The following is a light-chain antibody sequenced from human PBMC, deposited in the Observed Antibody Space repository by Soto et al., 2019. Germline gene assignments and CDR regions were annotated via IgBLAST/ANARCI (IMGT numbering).Light chain of an antibody. V-gene: IGKV3-15*01. J-gene: IGKJ3*01. Sequence: EIVMTQSPATLSVSAGERATLSCRASQSVFSNSAWYQQKPGQPPRLLISGASTRATGLPDRFSGSGSGTEFTLTISSLQSEDFATDYCQQYYNWPYTFGPGTRVDFK. CDR1: QSVFSN. CDR3: QQYYNWPYT. CDR2: GAS.